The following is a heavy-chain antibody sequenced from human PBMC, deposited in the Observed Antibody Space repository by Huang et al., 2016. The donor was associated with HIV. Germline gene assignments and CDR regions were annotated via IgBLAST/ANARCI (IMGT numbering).Heavy chain of an antibody. V-gene: IGHV1-18*04. J-gene: IGHJ2*01. CDR3: ARVNDWNYGWYFDL. D-gene: IGHD1-7*01. CDR2: INAYNGKK. CDR1: GYTFSSYG. Sequence: QIQLVQSGAEVKKPGASVKVSCKASGYTFSSYGISWVRQAPGQWLEWMGWINAYNGKKNYAQKLQGRVIMTTDTSTSTAYMEVRSLRSDDTAVYYCARVNDWNYGWYFDLWGRGTLVTVSS.